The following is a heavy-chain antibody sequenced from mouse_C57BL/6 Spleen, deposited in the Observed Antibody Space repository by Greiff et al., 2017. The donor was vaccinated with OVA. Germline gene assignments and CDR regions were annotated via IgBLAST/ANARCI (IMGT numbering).Heavy chain of an antibody. Sequence: QVQLQQSGPELVKPGASVKISCKASGYAFSSSWMNWVKQRPGKGLEWIGRIYPGDGDTNYNGKFKGKATLTADKSSSTAYMQLSSLTSEDSAVYFCARGRIYYDYVDYWGQGTTLTVSS. CDR3: ARGRIYYDYVDY. J-gene: IGHJ2*01. CDR2: IYPGDGDT. CDR1: GYAFSSSW. D-gene: IGHD2-4*01. V-gene: IGHV1-82*01.